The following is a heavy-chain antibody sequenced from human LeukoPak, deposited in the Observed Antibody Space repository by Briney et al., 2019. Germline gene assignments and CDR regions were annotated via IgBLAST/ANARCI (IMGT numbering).Heavy chain of an antibody. D-gene: IGHD3-22*01. CDR1: GFTFSSYT. CDR3: ARDLGTTMITSLGY. Sequence: GGSLRLSCAASGFTFSSYTMNWVRQAPGKGLEWVSSISSSSTYIYYADSVEGRFTISRDNAENSLFLGMNSLRAEDTAVYYCARDLGTTMITSLGYWGQGTLVTVSS. V-gene: IGHV3-21*01. CDR2: ISSSSTYI. J-gene: IGHJ4*02.